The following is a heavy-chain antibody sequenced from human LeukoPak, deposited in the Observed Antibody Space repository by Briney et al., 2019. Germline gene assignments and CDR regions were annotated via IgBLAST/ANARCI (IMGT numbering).Heavy chain of an antibody. J-gene: IGHJ5*02. CDR1: GGSFSGYY. CDR2: INHSGST. CDR3: ARGQGYDFWSGCNWFDP. D-gene: IGHD3-3*01. V-gene: IGHV4-34*01. Sequence: SETLSLTCAVYGGSFSGYYWSWIRQPPGKGLEWIGEINHSGSTNYNPPPKSRVTISVDTSKNQFSLKLSSVTAADTAVYYCARGQGYDFWSGCNWFDPWGQGTLVTVSS.